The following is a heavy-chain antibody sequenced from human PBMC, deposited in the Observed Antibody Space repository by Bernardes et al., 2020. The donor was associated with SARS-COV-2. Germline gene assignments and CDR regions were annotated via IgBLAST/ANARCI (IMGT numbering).Heavy chain of an antibody. Sequence: GSLRLSCAASGFTFSSYWMSWVRQTPGRGLEWVANIKQDGSEKYYVDSVKGRFTISRDNAKNSLYLQMNSLRAEDTAVYYCARATYGLLFDYWGQGTLVTVSS. V-gene: IGHV3-7*04. CDR3: ARATYGLLFDY. J-gene: IGHJ4*02. CDR1: GFTFSSYW. CDR2: IKQDGSEK. D-gene: IGHD1-26*01.